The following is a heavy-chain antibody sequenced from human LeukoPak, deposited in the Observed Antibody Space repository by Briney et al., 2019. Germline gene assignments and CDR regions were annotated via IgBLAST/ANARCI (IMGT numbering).Heavy chain of an antibody. J-gene: IGHJ5*02. D-gene: IGHD3-16*01. CDR3: ARDWKAHYDYVLEAFDP. Sequence: GGSLRLSCAASGFTFDDYGMSWVRQAPGKGLEWVSGINWNGGSTGYADSVKGRFTISRDNAKNSLYLQMNSLRAEDTALYYCARDWKAHYDYVLEAFDPWGQGTLVTVSS. CDR2: INWNGGST. CDR1: GFTFDDYG. V-gene: IGHV3-20*04.